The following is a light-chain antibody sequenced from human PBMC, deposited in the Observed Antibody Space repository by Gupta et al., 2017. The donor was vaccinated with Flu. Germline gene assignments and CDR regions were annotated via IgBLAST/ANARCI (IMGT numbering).Light chain of an antibody. CDR3: QTADSGGSSWV. J-gene: IGLJ3*02. V-gene: IGLV3-25*03. CDR1: ALATQY. Sequence: SSELTQPPSVSVSPGRPARITCSGDALATQYGYWYQQKSGQAPVLIIYKDTERPSGIPERFSGSSSGTTVTLTITGVQADDEADYYCQTADSGGSSWVFGGGSKLTVL. CDR2: KDT.